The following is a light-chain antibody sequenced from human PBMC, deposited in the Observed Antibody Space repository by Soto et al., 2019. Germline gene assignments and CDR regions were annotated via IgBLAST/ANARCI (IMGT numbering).Light chain of an antibody. Sequence: QLVLTQPPSASGTPGQRVTISCSGSSSNIGSNYVCWYRHLPGAAPKLLMYRDNHRPSGVPDRFSGSRSGTSASLIISGLRSEDEADYYCAAWDDSLNSLYVFGTGTKLTVL. CDR2: RDN. V-gene: IGLV1-47*01. CDR3: AAWDDSLNSLYV. CDR1: SSNIGSNY. J-gene: IGLJ1*01.